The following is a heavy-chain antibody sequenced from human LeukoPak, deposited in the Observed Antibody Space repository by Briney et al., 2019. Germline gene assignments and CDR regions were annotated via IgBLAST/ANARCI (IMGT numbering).Heavy chain of an antibody. V-gene: IGHV1-18*01. CDR2: ISAYNGNT. CDR1: GYTFTSYG. Sequence: GASVKVSCKASGYTFTSYGISWVRQAPGQGLEWMGWISAYNGNTNYAQKLQGRVTMTTDTSTSTAYMELRSLRSDDTAVYYCARFRSYGRGAEYFQHWGQGTLVTVSS. J-gene: IGHJ1*01. CDR3: ARFRSYGRGAEYFQH. D-gene: IGHD3-16*01.